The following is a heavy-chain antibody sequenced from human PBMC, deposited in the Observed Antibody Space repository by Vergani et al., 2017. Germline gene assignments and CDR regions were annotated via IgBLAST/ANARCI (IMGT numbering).Heavy chain of an antibody. CDR2: INSRSNYI. D-gene: IGHD5-24*01. Sequence: EVQLVESGGGLVKPGGSLRLSCASSGFTFSTYSMNWCRQAPGKGLEWVSTINSRSNYIHYADSVQGRFIISRDNANNSVYLQMNSLRVEDTAVYYCATDKMIGRWMQFVYWGQGTLVSVSS. CDR1: GFTFSTYS. J-gene: IGHJ4*02. V-gene: IGHV3-21*01. CDR3: ATDKMIGRWMQFVY.